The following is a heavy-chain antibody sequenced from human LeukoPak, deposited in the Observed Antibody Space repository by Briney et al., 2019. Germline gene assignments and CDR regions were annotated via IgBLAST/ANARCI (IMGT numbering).Heavy chain of an antibody. D-gene: IGHD3-22*01. CDR2: ISSSGSTI. CDR3: ARSPAPYYYDSSGTYYFDY. J-gene: IGHJ4*02. Sequence: QSGGSLRLSCAASGFTFSSYWMSWVRQAPGKGLEWVSYISSSGSTIYYADSVKGRFTISRDNAKNSLYLQMNSLRAEDTAVYYCARSPAPYYYDSSGTYYFDYWGQGTLVTVSS. CDR1: GFTFSSYW. V-gene: IGHV3-48*04.